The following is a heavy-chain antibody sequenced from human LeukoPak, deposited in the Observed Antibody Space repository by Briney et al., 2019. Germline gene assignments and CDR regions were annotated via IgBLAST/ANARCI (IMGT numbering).Heavy chain of an antibody. Sequence: PSETLSLTCAVSGGSFSGYYWSWIRQPPGKGLEWIGEINHGGTTNYNPSLKSRVTISVDTSKNQFSLKLSSVTAADTAVYSCARGEAHNPYAFDIWGQGTMVTVSS. V-gene: IGHV4-34*01. CDR2: INHGGTT. CDR1: GGSFSGYY. J-gene: IGHJ3*02. D-gene: IGHD1-14*01. CDR3: ARGEAHNPYAFDI.